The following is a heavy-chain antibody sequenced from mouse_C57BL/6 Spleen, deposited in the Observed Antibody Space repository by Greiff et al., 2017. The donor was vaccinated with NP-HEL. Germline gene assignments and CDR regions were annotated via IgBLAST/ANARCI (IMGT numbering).Heavy chain of an antibody. CDR3: ARGDYGNYYYYAMDY. CDR1: GYTFTDYY. Sequence: LQESGAELVRPGASVKLSCKASGYTFTDYYINWVKQRPGQGLEWIARIYPGSGNTYYNEKFKGKATLTAEKSSSTAYMQLSSLTSEDSAVYFCARGDYGNYYYYAMDYWGQGTSVTVSS. D-gene: IGHD2-1*01. CDR2: IYPGSGNT. J-gene: IGHJ4*01. V-gene: IGHV1-76*01.